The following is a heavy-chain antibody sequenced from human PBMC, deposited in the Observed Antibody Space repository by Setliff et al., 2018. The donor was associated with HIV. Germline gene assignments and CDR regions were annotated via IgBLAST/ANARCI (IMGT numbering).Heavy chain of an antibody. V-gene: IGHV1-18*01. CDR3: AIDPRYTSVWFRNGGVDF. Sequence: ASVKVSCQASGYTFSSYGISWVRQAPGQGLEWVGWVSNEGDTNYAQKYQDRVTLTTDTTTTTAYMELRGLRSDDTAVYYCAIDPRYTSVWFRNGGVDFWGQGTLVTVSS. D-gene: IGHD6-19*01. CDR2: VSNEGDT. J-gene: IGHJ4*02. CDR1: GYTFSSYG.